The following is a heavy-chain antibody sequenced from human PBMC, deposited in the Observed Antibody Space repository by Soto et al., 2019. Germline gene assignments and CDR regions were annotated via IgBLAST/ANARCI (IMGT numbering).Heavy chain of an antibody. CDR3: ARDKITGLFDY. J-gene: IGHJ4*02. V-gene: IGHV4-34*01. Sequence: QVQLQQWGAGLLKPSETLSLTCAVYGGSFSGYYWTGIHQPPGTGLEWIGEINHSGSTNYNPSLKSRVTISVDTSKNQFSLKLTSVTAADTAVYYCARDKITGLFDYWGQGTLVTVSS. CDR2: INHSGST. CDR1: GGSFSGYY. D-gene: IGHD2-8*02.